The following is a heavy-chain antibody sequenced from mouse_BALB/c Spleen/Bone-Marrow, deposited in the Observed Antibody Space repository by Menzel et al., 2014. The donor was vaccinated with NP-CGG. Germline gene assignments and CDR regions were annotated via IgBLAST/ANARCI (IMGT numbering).Heavy chain of an antibody. V-gene: IGHV2-9*02. Sequence: VHLVESGPGLVAPSQSLSITCTVSGFSLTSYGVHWVRQPPGKGLEWLGIIWAGGSTNYKSALMSRLSISKDNSKSQVFLKMNSLQTDDTAMYYCARGSYYEGAMDYWGQGTSVTVSS. CDR2: IWAGGST. CDR1: GFSLTSYG. J-gene: IGHJ4*01. D-gene: IGHD1-1*01. CDR3: ARGSYYEGAMDY.